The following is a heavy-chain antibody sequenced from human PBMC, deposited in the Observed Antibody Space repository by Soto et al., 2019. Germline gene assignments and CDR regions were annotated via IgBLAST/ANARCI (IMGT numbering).Heavy chain of an antibody. J-gene: IGHJ4*02. Sequence: ASVKVSCKASGYTFTSQYMHWVRQAPGQGLKWMGIINPSGGGTNYAQKFQGRITLTRDTSTSTLYMELSSLRSADTAVYYCARGGKIAARPLDSWGQGTLVTVSS. CDR1: GYTFTSQY. CDR2: INPSGGGT. CDR3: ARGGKIAARPLDS. D-gene: IGHD6-6*01. V-gene: IGHV1-46*01.